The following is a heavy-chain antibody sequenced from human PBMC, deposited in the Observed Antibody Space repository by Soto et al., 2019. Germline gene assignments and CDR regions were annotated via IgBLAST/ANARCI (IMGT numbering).Heavy chain of an antibody. CDR3: ARAVRSLVSSYSLDV. D-gene: IGHD2-8*02. J-gene: IGHJ6*02. CDR1: GGSFSGYY. CDR2: INHSGNI. V-gene: IGHV4-34*01. Sequence: SETLSLTCAVYGGSFSGYYWTWIRQPPGKGLEWIGEINHSGNIYFNPSLKSRLTISLDTSKKHFSLKLSSVTDADTAAYYCARAVRSLVSSYSLDVWGQGTMVTVSS.